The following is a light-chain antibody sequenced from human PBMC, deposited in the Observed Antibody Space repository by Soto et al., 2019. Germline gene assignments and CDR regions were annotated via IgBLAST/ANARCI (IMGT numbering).Light chain of an antibody. V-gene: IGKV4-1*01. CDR3: QQYYRSRT. CDR1: QSVLHSSNNKNY. CDR2: WAS. Sequence: DIVMTQSPDSLAVSLGERATIACKSSQSVLHSSNNKNYLAWYQQKPGQPPKLLIYWASTRESGVPDRFTGSGSGTDFTLTISSLRAEDVAVYYCQQYYRSRTFGQGTKVEIK. J-gene: IGKJ1*01.